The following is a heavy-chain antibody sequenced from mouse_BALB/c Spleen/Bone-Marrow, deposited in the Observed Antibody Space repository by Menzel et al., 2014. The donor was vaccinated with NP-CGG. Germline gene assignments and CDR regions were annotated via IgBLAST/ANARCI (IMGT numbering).Heavy chain of an antibody. CDR3: ARALYDYDDLYCAMDY. J-gene: IGHJ4*01. CDR2: IWGDGST. CDR1: GFSLTGYG. V-gene: IGHV2-6-7*01. D-gene: IGHD2-4*01. Sequence: QVQLQQSGPGLVAPSQSLSITCTVSGFSLTGYGVNWVRQPPGKGPEWLGMIWGDGSTDYNSALKSRLSISKDNSKSQVFLKMNSLQTDDTARYYCARALYDYDDLYCAMDYWGQGTSVTVSS.